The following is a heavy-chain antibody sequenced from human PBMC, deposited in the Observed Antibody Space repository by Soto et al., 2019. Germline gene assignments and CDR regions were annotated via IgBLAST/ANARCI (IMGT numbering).Heavy chain of an antibody. CDR3: TRDIGGKGAY. J-gene: IGHJ4*02. CDR2: IDEYGNTI. Sequence: LRLSCATSGFTFSSYWMHWVRQVPGKGLLWVSRIDEYGNTINYADSVRGRFTISRDNARNTLYLEMNSLRAEDTALYYCTRDIGGKGAYWGPGTLVTVSS. V-gene: IGHV3-74*01. CDR1: GFTFSSYW. D-gene: IGHD3-10*01.